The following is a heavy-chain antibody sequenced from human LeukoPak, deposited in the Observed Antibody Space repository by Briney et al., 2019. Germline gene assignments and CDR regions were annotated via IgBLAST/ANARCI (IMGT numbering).Heavy chain of an antibody. CDR3: AREQWLAFDAFDI. Sequence: PSETLSLTCNVSGGSIGIYYWSWIRRPPGKGLEWIGYVYFDGSTKYSPSLKSRVTISVDTSTNQFSLKLSSVTAADTAVYYCAREQWLAFDAFDIWGQGTMVTVSS. D-gene: IGHD6-19*01. V-gene: IGHV4-59*01. J-gene: IGHJ3*02. CDR2: VYFDGST. CDR1: GGSIGIYY.